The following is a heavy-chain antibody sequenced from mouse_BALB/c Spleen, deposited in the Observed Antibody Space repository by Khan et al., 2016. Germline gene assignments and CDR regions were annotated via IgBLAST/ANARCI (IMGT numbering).Heavy chain of an antibody. CDR1: GYSITSDYA. V-gene: IGHV3-2*02. Sequence: EVQLQESGPGLVKPSQSLSLTCTVTGYSITSDYAWNWIRQFPGNKLEWMGYISYSGGTSYNPSLKSRISITRDTSKNQFFLRLNSVTTEDTATYYCARRPYYFDYWGQGTTLTVSS. CDR3: ARRPYYFDY. CDR2: ISYSGGT. J-gene: IGHJ2*01.